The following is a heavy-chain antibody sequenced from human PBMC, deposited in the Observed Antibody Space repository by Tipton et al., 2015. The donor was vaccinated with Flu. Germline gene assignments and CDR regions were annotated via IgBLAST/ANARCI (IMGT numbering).Heavy chain of an antibody. J-gene: IGHJ4*02. CDR2: LYYSGST. D-gene: IGHD3-10*01. V-gene: IGHV4-59*01. Sequence: GLVKPSETLSLTCTVSGGSISSYYWSWIRQPPGKGLEWIGYLYYSGSTNYNPSLKSRVTISVDTSKNQFSLKLSSVTAADTAVYYCARCAGGSGSYYPKYYFDYWGQGTLVTVSS. CDR3: ARCAGGSGSYYPKYYFDY. CDR1: GGSISSYY.